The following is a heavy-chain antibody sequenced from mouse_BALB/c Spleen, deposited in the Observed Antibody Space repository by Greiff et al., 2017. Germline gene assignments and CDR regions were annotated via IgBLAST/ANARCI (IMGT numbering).Heavy chain of an antibody. CDR2: IYPGDGDT. D-gene: IGHD1-1*01. CDR1: GYTFTSYW. Sequence: VQLQESGAELARPGASVKLSCKASGYTFTSYWMQWVKQRPGQGLEWIGAIYPGDGDTRYTQKFKGKATLTADKSSSTAYMQLSSLASEDSAVYYCARRDYYGSSYYDYWGQGTTLTVSS. V-gene: IGHV1-87*01. J-gene: IGHJ2*01. CDR3: ARRDYYGSSYYDY.